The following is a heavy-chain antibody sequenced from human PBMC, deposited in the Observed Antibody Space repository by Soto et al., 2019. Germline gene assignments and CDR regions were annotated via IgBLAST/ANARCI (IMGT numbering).Heavy chain of an antibody. J-gene: IGHJ4*02. CDR3: ATPAEPLDTAMLKGLAH. V-gene: IGHV1-69*01. Sequence: QVKLVQSGAEVKKPGSSVKVSCKASGGTFSNTAFIWVRQAPGQGLEWMGGIIPIFGAPNYAQKFQGRLMTSADDSASKAYMEQNTLTSEDTAVYYCATPAEPLDTAMLKGLAHWGQGTLVTVSS. CDR1: GGTFSNTA. CDR2: IIPIFGAP. D-gene: IGHD5-18*01.